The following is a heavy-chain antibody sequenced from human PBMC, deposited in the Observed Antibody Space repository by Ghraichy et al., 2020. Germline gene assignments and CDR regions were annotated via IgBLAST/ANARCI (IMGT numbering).Heavy chain of an antibody. V-gene: IGHV1-46*01. CDR3: AGGNGAGGDYVFAFDI. CDR2: INPSGGST. J-gene: IGHJ3*02. CDR1: GYTFTSYY. D-gene: IGHD4-17*01. Sequence: ASVKVSCKASGYTFTSYYMHWVRQAPGQGLEWMGIINPSGGSTSYAQKFQGRVTMTRDTSTSTVYMELSSLRSEDTAVYYCAGGNGAGGDYVFAFDIWGQGTMVTVSS.